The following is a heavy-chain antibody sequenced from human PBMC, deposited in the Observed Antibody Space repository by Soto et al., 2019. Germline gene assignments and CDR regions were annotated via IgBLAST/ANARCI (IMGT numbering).Heavy chain of an antibody. D-gene: IGHD3-16*02. CDR1: GGSFSGYY. CDR3: ARSPADIWGSYRYTRRVGGNAFDI. CDR2: INHSGST. Sequence: QVQLQQWGAGLLKPSETLSLTCAVYGGSFSGYYWSWIRQPPGKGLEWIGEINHSGSTNYNPSLKSRVTISVDTSKNQFSLKLSSVTAADTAVYYCARSPADIWGSYRYTRRVGGNAFDIWGQGTMVTVSS. V-gene: IGHV4-34*01. J-gene: IGHJ3*02.